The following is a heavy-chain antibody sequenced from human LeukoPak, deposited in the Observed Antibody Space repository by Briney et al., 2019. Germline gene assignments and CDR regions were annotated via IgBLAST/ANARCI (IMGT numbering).Heavy chain of an antibody. Sequence: GSLRLSCAASGLTFSTSWMHWVRQAPGKGLVWVSRINTDGNAISYADSVRGRFTISRDNAKNTLYLQVNNLKAEDTAVYYCTRSRYSGSSMEYWGQGTQVTASS. CDR2: INTDGNAI. CDR3: TRSRYSGSSMEY. CDR1: GLTFSTSW. V-gene: IGHV3-74*01. D-gene: IGHD1-26*01. J-gene: IGHJ4*02.